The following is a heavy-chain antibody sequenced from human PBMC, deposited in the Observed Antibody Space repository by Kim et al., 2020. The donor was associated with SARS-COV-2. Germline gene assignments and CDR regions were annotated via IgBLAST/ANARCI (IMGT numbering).Heavy chain of an antibody. V-gene: IGHV3-66*01. CDR2: INSGGSS. Sequence: GGSLRLSCAASGFTVSSNYMNWVRQAPGKGLEWVSLINSGGSSYYADSVKGRFTISRDNSDNTLYLQMNSLRVEDTAVYYCARGDGSGRGRLDPWGQGTLVTVSS. J-gene: IGHJ5*02. D-gene: IGHD3-10*01. CDR1: GFTVSSNY. CDR3: ARGDGSGRGRLDP.